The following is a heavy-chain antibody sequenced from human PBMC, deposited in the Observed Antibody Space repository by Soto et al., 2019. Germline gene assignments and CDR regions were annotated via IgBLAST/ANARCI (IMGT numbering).Heavy chain of an antibody. CDR1: GFTFSSYG. CDR2: ISYDGSNK. J-gene: IGHJ4*02. CDR3: AKGDGMESGWFDY. V-gene: IGHV3-30*18. D-gene: IGHD3-3*01. Sequence: QVQLVESGGGVVQPGRSLRLSCAASGFTFSSYGMHWVRQAPGKGLEWVAVISYDGSNKYYADSVKGRFTISRDNSKNTLYLQMNRLRAEDTAVYYCAKGDGMESGWFDYWGQGTLVTVSS.